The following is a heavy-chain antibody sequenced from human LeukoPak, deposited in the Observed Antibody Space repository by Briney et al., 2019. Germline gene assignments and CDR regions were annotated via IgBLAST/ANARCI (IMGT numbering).Heavy chain of an antibody. CDR2: ISSSSSYI. D-gene: IGHD4-11*01. CDR3: ARGSATVTTPRPFDY. Sequence: TGGSLRLSCAASGFTFSSYSMTWVRQAPGKGLEWVSSISSSSSYIYYADSVKGRFTISRDNAKNSLYLQMNSLRAEDTAVYYCARGSATVTTPRPFDYWGQGTLVTVSS. CDR1: GFTFSSYS. J-gene: IGHJ4*02. V-gene: IGHV3-21*01.